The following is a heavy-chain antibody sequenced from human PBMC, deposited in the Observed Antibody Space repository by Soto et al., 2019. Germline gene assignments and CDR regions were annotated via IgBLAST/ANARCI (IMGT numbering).Heavy chain of an antibody. J-gene: IGHJ4*02. CDR2: ISYSETT. Sequence: QVHLQESGPGLVKPSETLSLTCSVSVGSVSSGRYSWTWIRQPPGKGLEWIGNISYSETTNYNPSLRRRVTISLDTSKNQFSLTLTSVTAADTAVYYCASTSYDSTIFFRNLDSWGQGTQVTVSS. CDR3: ASTSYDSTIFFRNLDS. V-gene: IGHV4-61*01. D-gene: IGHD3-3*01. CDR1: VGSVSSGRYS.